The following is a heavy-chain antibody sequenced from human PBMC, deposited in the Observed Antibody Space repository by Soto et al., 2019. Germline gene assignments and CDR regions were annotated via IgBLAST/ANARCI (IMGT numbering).Heavy chain of an antibody. CDR2: IYHSGST. CDR1: GGSIRTGGYS. D-gene: IGHD1-20*01. J-gene: IGHJ5*02. Sequence: SETLSLTCGFSGGSIRTGGYSWSWIRQPPGKGLEWIGYIYHSGSTYYKSSLKSRATISVDRSKNQFFLKLSSVTAADTAVYYCARNGMDNWNDGNWFDPWGQGTLVTVSS. CDR3: ARNGMDNWNDGNWFDP. V-gene: IGHV4-30-2*01.